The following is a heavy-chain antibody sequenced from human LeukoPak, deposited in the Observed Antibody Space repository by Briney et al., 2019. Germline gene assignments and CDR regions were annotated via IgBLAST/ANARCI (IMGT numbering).Heavy chain of an antibody. Sequence: EASVKVSCKASGYTFTSYDINWVRQATGQGLEWMGWMNPNSGNTGYAQKFQGRVTMTRNTSISTAYMELSSLRSEDTAVCYCATTYYYDSSGYYLLLDYWGQGTLVTVSS. CDR2: MNPNSGNT. J-gene: IGHJ4*02. CDR3: ATTYYYDSSGYYLLLDY. D-gene: IGHD3-22*01. V-gene: IGHV1-8*01. CDR1: GYTFTSYD.